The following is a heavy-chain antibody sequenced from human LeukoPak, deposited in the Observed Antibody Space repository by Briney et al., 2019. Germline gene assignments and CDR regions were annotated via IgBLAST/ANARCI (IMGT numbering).Heavy chain of an antibody. CDR1: GFTVSSNY. V-gene: IGHV3-53*05. D-gene: IGHD6-13*01. CDR3: ARADSSSWHNFNY. CDR2: IYSGGST. Sequence: GGSLRLSCAASGFTVSSNYMSWVRQAPGKGLEWVSVIYSGGSTYYADSVKGRFTISRDNSKNTLYLQMNSLRVEDTAVYYCARADSSSWHNFNYWGQGTLVTVSS. J-gene: IGHJ4*02.